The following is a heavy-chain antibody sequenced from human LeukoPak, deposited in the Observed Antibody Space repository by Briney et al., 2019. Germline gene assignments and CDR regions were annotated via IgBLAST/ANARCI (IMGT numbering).Heavy chain of an antibody. D-gene: IGHD2-2*01. Sequence: SETLSLTCAVYYGSFSNYYWSWIRQPPGKGLEWIGEINHIGITNYNPSPKSRVTISLDKSKNQFSLKMSSVTAADTAVYYCARRRRQIPRPVSHWYFDLWGRGTLVTVSS. CDR1: YGSFSNYY. J-gene: IGHJ2*01. CDR2: INHIGIT. CDR3: ARRRRQIPRPVSHWYFDL. V-gene: IGHV4-34*01.